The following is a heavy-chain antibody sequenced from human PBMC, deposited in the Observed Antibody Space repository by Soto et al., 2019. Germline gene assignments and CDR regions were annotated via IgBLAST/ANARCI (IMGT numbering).Heavy chain of an antibody. Sequence: GGSLRLCCAASGFTFSSYSMNWVRQAPGKGLEWVSYISSSSSTIYYADSVKGRFTISRDNAKNSLYLQMNSLRAEDTAVYFFVKDSYYHDTSGHYIFAYWGQGTLVTVSS. CDR3: VKDSYYHDTSGHYIFAY. D-gene: IGHD3-22*01. V-gene: IGHV3-48*01. CDR2: ISSSSSTI. CDR1: GFTFSSYS. J-gene: IGHJ4*02.